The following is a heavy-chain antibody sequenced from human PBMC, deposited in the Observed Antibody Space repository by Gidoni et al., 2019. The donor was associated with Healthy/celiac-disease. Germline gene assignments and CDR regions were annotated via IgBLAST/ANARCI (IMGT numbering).Heavy chain of an antibody. V-gene: IGHV4-59*01. CDR2: IYYSGST. CDR3: AREKADYDFWSGYFVPNWFDP. J-gene: IGHJ5*02. D-gene: IGHD3-3*01. CDR1: GGSISSYY. Sequence: QVQLQESGPGRVTHSETLSLTCTVSGGSISSYYWSWIRQPPGKGLEWIGYIYYSGSTNYNPSLKSRVTISVDTSKNQFSLKLSSVTAADTAVYYCAREKADYDFWSGYFVPNWFDPWGQGTLVTVSS.